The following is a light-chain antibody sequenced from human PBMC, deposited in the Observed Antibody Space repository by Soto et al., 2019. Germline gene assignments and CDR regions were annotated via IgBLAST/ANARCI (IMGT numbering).Light chain of an antibody. CDR2: DTN. Sequence: QSVLTQPPSVSAAPGQRVTISCSGASSNIGKNYVSWYQQLPGTAPTLLIFDTNNRPSGIPDRFSGSKSGTSAALDITALQTGDEADYYCGTWDTSLSAVVFGGGTKVTVL. J-gene: IGLJ2*01. V-gene: IGLV1-51*01. CDR3: GTWDTSLSAVV. CDR1: SSNIGKNY.